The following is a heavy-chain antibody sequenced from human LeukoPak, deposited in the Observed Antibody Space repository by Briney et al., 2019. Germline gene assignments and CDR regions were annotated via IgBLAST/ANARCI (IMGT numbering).Heavy chain of an antibody. Sequence: SETLSLTCTVSGGSISSGDYYWSWIRQPPGKCLEWIGYMYYSGSTYYNPSLKSRVTIPVDTSKNQFSLKLSSVTAADTAVYYCARPYYYDSRIDPWGQGTLVTVSS. D-gene: IGHD3-22*01. CDR2: MYYSGST. CDR1: GGSISSGDYY. CDR3: ARPYYYDSRIDP. V-gene: IGHV4-30-4*01. J-gene: IGHJ5*02.